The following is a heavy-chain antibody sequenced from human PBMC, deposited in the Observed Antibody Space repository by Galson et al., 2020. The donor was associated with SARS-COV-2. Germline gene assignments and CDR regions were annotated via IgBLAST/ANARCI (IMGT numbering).Heavy chain of an antibody. CDR3: ERDYYDSSGYYPMGY. J-gene: IGHJ4*02. Sequence: SETLSLTCTVSGGSISSGGYYWSWIRQHPGKGLEWIGYIYYSGSTYYNPSLKSRVTISVDTSKNQFSLKLSSVTAADTAVYYCERDYYDSSGYYPMGYWGQGTLVTVSS. D-gene: IGHD3-22*01. V-gene: IGHV4-31*03. CDR1: GGSISSGGYY. CDR2: IYYSGST.